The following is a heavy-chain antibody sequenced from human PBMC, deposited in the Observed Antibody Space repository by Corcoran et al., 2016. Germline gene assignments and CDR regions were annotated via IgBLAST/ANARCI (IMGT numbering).Heavy chain of an antibody. J-gene: IGHJ4*02. D-gene: IGHD3-9*01. CDR3: ARAFNILTGYYVYYFDY. CDR2: IYHSGRT. Sequence: QVQLQQWGAGLLKPSETMSLTCAVDGGSFSGYYWSWVRQPPGKGLEWVGEIYHSGRTNYNPSLKSRVTISVDTSKNQFSLKLSSVTAADTAVYYCARAFNILTGYYVYYFDYWGQGTLVTVSS. CDR1: GGSFSGYY. V-gene: IGHV4-34*01.